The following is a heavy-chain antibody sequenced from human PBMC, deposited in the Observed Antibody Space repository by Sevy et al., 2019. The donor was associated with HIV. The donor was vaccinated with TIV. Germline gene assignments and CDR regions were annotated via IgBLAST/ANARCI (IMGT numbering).Heavy chain of an antibody. CDR2: ISSSGSTI. CDR3: ARLGAADY. V-gene: IGHV3-48*03. J-gene: IGHJ4*02. CDR1: GFTFSSYE. D-gene: IGHD1-26*01. Sequence: GGSLRLSCAASGFTFSSYEMNWVRQAPGKGLEWVSYISSSGSTIYYADSVKGRFTISRENAKNSLYLQMNSRRAEDTGDYYCARLGAADYWGQGTLVTVSS.